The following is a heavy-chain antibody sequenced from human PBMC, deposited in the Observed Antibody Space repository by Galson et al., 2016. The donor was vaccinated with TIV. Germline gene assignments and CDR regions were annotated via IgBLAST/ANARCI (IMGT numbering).Heavy chain of an antibody. CDR2: IYDDGKK. J-gene: IGHJ6*02. CDR1: GLIVTDNS. Sequence: SLRLSCAASGLIVTDNSMTWVRQAPGKGLEWVALIYDDGKKMYADSVQGRFTISRDSYKNVLYLQLTSLRGEDTAVYFCARDRRHCGNECFLRYYYGMDVWGQGTTVTVSS. V-gene: IGHV3-66*02. CDR3: ARDRRHCGNECFLRYYYGMDV. D-gene: IGHD2-21*01.